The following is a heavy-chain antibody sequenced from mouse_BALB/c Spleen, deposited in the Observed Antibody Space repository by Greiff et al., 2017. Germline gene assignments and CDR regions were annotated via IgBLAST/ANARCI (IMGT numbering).Heavy chain of an antibody. Sequence: EVKVVESGGGLVQPGGSLKLSCAASGFTFSSYTMSWVRQTPEKRLEWVAYISNGGGSTYYPDTVKGRFTISRDNAKNTLYLQMSSLKSEDTAMYYCARHGGYYGFYAMDYWGQGTSVTVSS. J-gene: IGHJ4*01. V-gene: IGHV5-12-2*01. CDR1: GFTFSSYT. CDR2: ISNGGGST. CDR3: ARHGGYYGFYAMDY. D-gene: IGHD1-1*01.